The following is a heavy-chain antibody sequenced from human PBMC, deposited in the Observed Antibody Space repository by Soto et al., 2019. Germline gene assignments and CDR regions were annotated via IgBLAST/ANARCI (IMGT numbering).Heavy chain of an antibody. CDR1: GDSINSGHYY. CDR2: FFYSGNT. CDR3: ARGLEMAY. V-gene: IGHV4-31*03. Sequence: PSETLSLTCTVSGDSINSGHYYWNWIRQHPGKGLEWIGYFFYSGNTYLNPSLKSRVTISVDTSKNQFSLKLNSVTAADTAVYYCARGLEMAYWGRGTMVTVYS. D-gene: IGHD5-12*01. J-gene: IGHJ4*02.